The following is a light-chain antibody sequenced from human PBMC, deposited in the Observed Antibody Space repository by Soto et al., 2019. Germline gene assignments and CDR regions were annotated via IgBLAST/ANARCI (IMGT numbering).Light chain of an antibody. CDR2: GAS. V-gene: IGKV3-15*01. CDR1: QRVSSN. Sequence: EIVMTQSPVTLSVSPGERATLSCRASQRVSSNVAWYQQKPGQAPRLLISGASTRATGIPARFSGSGSGTEFTLTISSLQSEDFAVYYCQQYNNWPITFGQGTRLEIK. J-gene: IGKJ5*01. CDR3: QQYNNWPIT.